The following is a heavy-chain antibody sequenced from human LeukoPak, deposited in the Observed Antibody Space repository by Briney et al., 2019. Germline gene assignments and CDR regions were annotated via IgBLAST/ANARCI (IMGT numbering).Heavy chain of an antibody. V-gene: IGHV4-61*01. CDR3: ARETPGAGHFDY. Sequence: SETLSLTCTVSGGSVDSSNYYWSWIRQPPGKGLEWIGYMYHTGSSNYSPSLKSRLTISVDTSKNQFSLKLTAVTAADTAVYYCARETPGAGHFDYWGQGSLVTVSS. CDR2: MYHTGSS. D-gene: IGHD7-27*01. J-gene: IGHJ4*02. CDR1: GGSVDSSNYY.